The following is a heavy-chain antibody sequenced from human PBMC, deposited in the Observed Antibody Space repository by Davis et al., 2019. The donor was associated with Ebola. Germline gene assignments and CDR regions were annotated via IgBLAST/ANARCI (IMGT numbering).Heavy chain of an antibody. CDR2: IKQDGSEK. D-gene: IGHD2-2*01. J-gene: IGHJ6*02. CDR3: ARGGVVVVPAAMRSLYYGMDV. Sequence: PGGSLRLSCAASGFTFSSYWMSWVRQAPGKGLEWVANIKQDGSEKYYVDSVKGRFTISRDNAKNSLYLQMNSLRAEDTAVYYCARGGVVVVPAAMRSLYYGMDVWGQGTTVTVSS. CDR1: GFTFSSYW. V-gene: IGHV3-7*01.